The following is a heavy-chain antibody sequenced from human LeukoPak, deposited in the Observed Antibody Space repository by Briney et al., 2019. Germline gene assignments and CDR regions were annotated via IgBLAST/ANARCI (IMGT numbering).Heavy chain of an antibody. Sequence: PGGSLRLSCAASGFTFSTYGMHWVRRAPGKGLEWVAVISYDGRDKYYVDSVKGRFTISRENSKNTLYLQMNSLRAEDTAVYYCARTLIEMGTTFLLDYWGQGTLVTVSS. D-gene: IGHD5-24*01. V-gene: IGHV3-30*03. J-gene: IGHJ4*02. CDR3: ARTLIEMGTTFLLDY. CDR1: GFTFSTYG. CDR2: ISYDGRDK.